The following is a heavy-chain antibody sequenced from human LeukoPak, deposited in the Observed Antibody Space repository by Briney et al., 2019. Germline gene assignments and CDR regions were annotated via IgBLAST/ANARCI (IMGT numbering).Heavy chain of an antibody. CDR1: GASISNYY. J-gene: IGHJ4*02. D-gene: IGHD2-15*01. CDR3: ARHERGAENLDY. V-gene: IGHV4-59*08. CDR2: VSYSGRT. Sequence: KASETLSLTCTVSGASISNYYWSWIRQPPGKGLECIGYVSYSGRTNHNPSLKSRVTISADTSKNQFSLKLTSVTAADTAVYYCARHERGAENLDYWGQGTLVTASS.